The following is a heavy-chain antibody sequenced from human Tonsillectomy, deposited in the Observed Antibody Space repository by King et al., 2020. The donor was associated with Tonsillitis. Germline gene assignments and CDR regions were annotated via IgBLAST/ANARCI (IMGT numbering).Heavy chain of an antibody. V-gene: IGHV4-4*07. CDR1: GGSITSYY. Sequence: VQLQESGPGLVKPSETLSLPCTLLGGSITSYYWSWILQPVGKGLEWVGRISSRLCTNYNPSLKRRVTMSVDTSKNQFSLKLSSVTAADTAVYYWARGDYFDTSGYYPPFDYWGQGTLVTVSS. J-gene: IGHJ4*02. D-gene: IGHD3-22*01. CDR2: ISSRLCT. CDR3: ARGDYFDTSGYYPPFDY.